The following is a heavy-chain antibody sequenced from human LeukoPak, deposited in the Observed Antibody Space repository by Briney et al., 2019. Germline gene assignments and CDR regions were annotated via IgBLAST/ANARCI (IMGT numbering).Heavy chain of an antibody. CDR3: ARGGLGSGYYIDYFDY. V-gene: IGHV3-21*01. J-gene: IGHJ4*02. Sequence: GGSLRLSCAASGFPFSSYPMNWVRQAPGKGLEWVSSISSSSSYIYYADSVKGRFTISRDNAKNSLYLQMNSLRAEDTAVYYCARGGLGSGYYIDYFDYWGQGTLVTVSS. CDR2: ISSSSSYI. CDR1: GFPFSSYP. D-gene: IGHD3-3*01.